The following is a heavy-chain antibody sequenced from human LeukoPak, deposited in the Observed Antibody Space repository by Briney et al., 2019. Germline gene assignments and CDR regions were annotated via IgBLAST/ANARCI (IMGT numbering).Heavy chain of an antibody. CDR2: IYYSGSA. J-gene: IGHJ3*02. Sequence: PSETLSLTCTVSGGSISSSSYYWGWIRQPPGKGLEWIGSIYYSGSAYYNPSLKSRVTISVDTSKNQFSLKLSSVTAADTAVYYCARAVGAHSDDAFDIWGQGTMVTVSS. D-gene: IGHD1-26*01. CDR1: GGSISSSSYY. V-gene: IGHV4-39*01. CDR3: ARAVGAHSDDAFDI.